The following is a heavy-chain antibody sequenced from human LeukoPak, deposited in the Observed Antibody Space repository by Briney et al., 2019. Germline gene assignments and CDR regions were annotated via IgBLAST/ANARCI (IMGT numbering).Heavy chain of an antibody. Sequence: GGSLRLSCAASGFTVSSNYMSWVRQAPGKGLEWVSVIYSGGSTYYADSVKGRFTISTDNSKNTLYLQMNSLRAEDTAVYYCARKNSNYYYGMDVWGQGTTVTVSS. J-gene: IGHJ6*02. V-gene: IGHV3-53*01. CDR1: GFTVSSNY. D-gene: IGHD1-7*01. CDR3: ARKNSNYYYGMDV. CDR2: IYSGGST.